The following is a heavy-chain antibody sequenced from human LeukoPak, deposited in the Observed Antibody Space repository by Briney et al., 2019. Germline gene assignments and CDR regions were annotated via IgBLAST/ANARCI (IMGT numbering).Heavy chain of an antibody. CDR3: ARDWASGWDY. CDR2: ISYDGSNK. J-gene: IGHJ4*02. V-gene: IGHV3-30-3*01. Sequence: GRSLRLSCAASGFTFSSYAMHWVRQAPGKGLEWVAVISYDGSNKYYADSVKGRFTISRDNSKNTLYLQMNSLRAEDTAVYYCARDWASGWDYWGQGTLVTVSS. D-gene: IGHD6-19*01. CDR1: GFTFSSYA.